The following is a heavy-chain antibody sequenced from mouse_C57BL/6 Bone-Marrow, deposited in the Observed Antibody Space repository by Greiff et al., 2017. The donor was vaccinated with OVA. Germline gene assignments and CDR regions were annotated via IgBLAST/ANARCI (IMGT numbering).Heavy chain of an antibody. D-gene: IGHD2-4*01. CDR1: GFNIKNTY. V-gene: IGHV14-3*01. J-gene: IGHJ4*01. CDR3: ARGLSTMITKYAMDY. CDR2: IDPANGNT. Sequence: VHVKQSVAELVRPGASVKLSCTASGFNIKNTYMHWVKQRPEQGLEWIGRIDPANGNTKYAPKFQGKATITADTSSNTAYLQLSSLTSEDTAIYYCARGLSTMITKYAMDYWGQGTSVTVSS.